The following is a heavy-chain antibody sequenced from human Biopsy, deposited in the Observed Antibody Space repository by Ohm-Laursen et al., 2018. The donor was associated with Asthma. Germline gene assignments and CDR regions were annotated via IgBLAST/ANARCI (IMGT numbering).Heavy chain of an antibody. CDR3: ARGPEWSGLDI. CDR1: GLSSSAYY. J-gene: IGHJ6*02. V-gene: IGHV4-34*01. Sequence: SETLSLTWSMYGLSSSAYYWTWIRQTPGKGLEWIGESDHRGNTNTNATLKSRVTILKAKSANEFSLKMKSVTAADTAIYYCARGPEWSGLDIWGQGTTVTVSS. D-gene: IGHD3-3*01. CDR2: SDHRGNT.